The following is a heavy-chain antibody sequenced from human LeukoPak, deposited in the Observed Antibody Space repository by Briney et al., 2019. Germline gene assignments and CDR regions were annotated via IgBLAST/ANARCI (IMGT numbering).Heavy chain of an antibody. Sequence: PGGSLRLSCAASEFSVGSNYMTWVRQAPGKGLEWVSLIYSGGSAYYADSVKGRFTISRDNSKNTLYLQMNSLRAEDTAVYYCARDADSSSWYRGYFDYWAQGTLVTVSS. J-gene: IGHJ4*02. CDR2: IYSGGSA. CDR1: EFSVGSNY. D-gene: IGHD6-13*01. CDR3: ARDADSSSWYRGYFDY. V-gene: IGHV3-66*01.